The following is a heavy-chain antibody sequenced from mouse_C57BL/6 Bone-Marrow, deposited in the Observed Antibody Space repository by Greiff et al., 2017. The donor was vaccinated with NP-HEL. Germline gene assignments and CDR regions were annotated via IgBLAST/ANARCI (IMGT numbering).Heavy chain of an antibody. CDR3: ARGDYYGSSYGGWYFDV. D-gene: IGHD1-1*01. Sequence: QVQLQQPGAELVRPGTSVKLSCKASGYTFTSYWMHWVKQRPGQGLEWIGVIDPSDSYTNYNQQFKGKATLTVDTSSSTAYMQLSSLTSEDSAVYYDARGDYYGSSYGGWYFDVWGKGTTVTVSS. V-gene: IGHV1-59*01. J-gene: IGHJ1*03. CDR1: GYTFTSYW. CDR2: IDPSDSYT.